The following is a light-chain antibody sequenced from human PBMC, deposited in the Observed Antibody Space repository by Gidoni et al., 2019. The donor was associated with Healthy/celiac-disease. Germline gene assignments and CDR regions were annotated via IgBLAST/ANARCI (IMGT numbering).Light chain of an antibody. CDR1: QSVLYSSNNKIY. V-gene: IGKV4-1*01. Sequence: DIVMTQSPDYLAGSLGERATINCKSSQSVLYSSNNKIYLAWYQQKPGQPPKLLIYWASTRESGVPDRFSGSGSGTDFTLPISRLQAEDVAFYYCQQYYSTPFTFGPGTKVDIK. CDR3: QQYYSTPFT. J-gene: IGKJ3*01. CDR2: WAS.